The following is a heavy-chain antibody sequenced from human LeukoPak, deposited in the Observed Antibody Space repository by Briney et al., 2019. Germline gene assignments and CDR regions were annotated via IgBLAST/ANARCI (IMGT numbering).Heavy chain of an antibody. CDR3: ARDRSVAVGGEGHYFYGMDV. V-gene: IGHV4-59*01. CDR2: IYYSGTT. Sequence: SETLSLTCTVSGGPISGYHWSWIRQPPGRDLVWLGYIYYSGTTNYNPSLKGRVTISVDTSKNQFSLTLRSVTAADTAVYYCARDRSVAVGGEGHYFYGMDVWGQGTTVTVSS. J-gene: IGHJ6*02. CDR1: GGPISGYH. D-gene: IGHD6-19*01.